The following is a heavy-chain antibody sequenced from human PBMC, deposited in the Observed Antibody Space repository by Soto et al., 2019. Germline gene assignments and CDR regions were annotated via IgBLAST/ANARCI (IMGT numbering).Heavy chain of an antibody. CDR2: IYYSGSI. Sequence: QLQLQESGPGLVKPSETLSLTCTVSGGSISSTSYYWGWIRQPPGKGLEWIGSIYYSGSIFHNPSLRSRVTISIDTSKNQFSLKLSSVTAADTAVYYCARAHRISAYVGWFDPWGQGTLVTVSS. J-gene: IGHJ5*02. CDR3: ARAHRISAYVGWFDP. CDR1: GGSISSTSYY. D-gene: IGHD5-12*01. V-gene: IGHV4-39*01.